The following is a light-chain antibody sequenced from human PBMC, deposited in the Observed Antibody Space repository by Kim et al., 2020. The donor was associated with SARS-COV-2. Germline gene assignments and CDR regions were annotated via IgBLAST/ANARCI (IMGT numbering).Light chain of an antibody. CDR1: TGAVTTTYY. V-gene: IGLV7-43*01. Sequence: QAVVTQAPSLTVSPGGTVTLTCSCNTGAVTTTYYPNWFQQKPGQPPRPLIYSTNKKHPWTPARFSGSLVGGKAALTLSGVLPEDEGDYFCLLYHDTIEGFGGGTQLTVL. CDR2: STN. J-gene: IGLJ2*01. CDR3: LLYHDTIEG.